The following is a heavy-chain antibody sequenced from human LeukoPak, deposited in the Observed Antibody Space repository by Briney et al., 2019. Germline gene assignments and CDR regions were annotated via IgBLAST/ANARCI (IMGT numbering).Heavy chain of an antibody. J-gene: IGHJ4*02. V-gene: IGHV3-NL1*01. D-gene: IGHD3-10*01. Sequence: PGGSLRLSCAASGFTFSSYGMHWVRQAPGKGLEWVSVLYSSGYTKYADSVKGRFTISRDNSKNTLYLQMNSLRAEDTAVYYCARDHRVRGVSVGPDYWGQGTLVTVSS. CDR1: GFTFSSYG. CDR3: ARDHRVRGVSVGPDY. CDR2: LYSSGYT.